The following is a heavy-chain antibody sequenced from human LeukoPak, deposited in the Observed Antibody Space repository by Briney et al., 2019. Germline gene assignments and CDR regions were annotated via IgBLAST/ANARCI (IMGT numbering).Heavy chain of an antibody. CDR3: ATYRRPFSDWGSYYFDY. CDR2: LTTGGST. D-gene: IGHD3-16*01. CDR1: GFTFSSYG. J-gene: IGHJ4*02. Sequence: GGTLRLSCAASGFTFSSYGMSWVRQAPGKGLEWLSSLTTGGSTFYADSVKGRFIISRDNSKNTLYLQLNSLRAEDTALYYCATYRRPFSDWGSYYFDYWGQGTLVTVSS. V-gene: IGHV3-23*01.